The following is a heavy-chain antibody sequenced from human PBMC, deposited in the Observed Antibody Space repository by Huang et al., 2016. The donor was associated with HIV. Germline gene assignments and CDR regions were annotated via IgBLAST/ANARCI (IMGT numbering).Heavy chain of an antibody. Sequence: QLQLQESGPGLVKPSETLSLTCTVSGVSISNSRYYWGWIRQPPGKGLEYIGSIYYSGGTYYNPSLKSRSTMSIDSSKNQCSRKLNSVTAADTAVYYCSRQDEKGYCAGDCSNHYYFGLDVWGHGTTVTVS. CDR3: SRQDEKGYCAGDCSNHYYFGLDV. V-gene: IGHV4-39*01. J-gene: IGHJ6*02. CDR2: IYYSGGT. D-gene: IGHD2-21*02. CDR1: GVSISNSRYY.